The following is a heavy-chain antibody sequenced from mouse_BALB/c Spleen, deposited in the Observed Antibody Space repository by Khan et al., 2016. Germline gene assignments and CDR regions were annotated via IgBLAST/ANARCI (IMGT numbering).Heavy chain of an antibody. CDR3: ASYYDYDGGFAY. CDR2: IWGDGST. Sequence: VQLQESGPGLVAPSQSLSITCTVSGCSLTGFSVNWVRQPPGKALEWLGMIWGDGSTDYNSALKSRLSFNRDDSKSQVFLKMNSLQTDDTARYFCASYYDYDGGFAYWGQGTLVTVSA. V-gene: IGHV2-6-7*01. J-gene: IGHJ3*01. CDR1: GCSLTGFS. D-gene: IGHD2-4*01.